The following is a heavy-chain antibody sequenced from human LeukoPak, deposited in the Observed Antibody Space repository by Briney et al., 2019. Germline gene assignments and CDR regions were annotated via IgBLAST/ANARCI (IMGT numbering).Heavy chain of an antibody. J-gene: IGHJ4*02. CDR2: ISYDVGKK. Sequence: GGSLRLSCAASGFTVSDYSMSWVRQAPGKGLEWVAVISYDVGKKYYADSVKGRFTISRDNSKNTLYLQMNSLRAEDTAVYYCAKDDYYDTSGYRDWGQGTLVTVSS. D-gene: IGHD3-22*01. V-gene: IGHV3-30*18. CDR3: AKDDYYDTSGYRD. CDR1: GFTVSDYS.